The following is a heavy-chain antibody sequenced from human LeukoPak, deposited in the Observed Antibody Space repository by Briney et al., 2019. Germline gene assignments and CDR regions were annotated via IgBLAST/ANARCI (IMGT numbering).Heavy chain of an antibody. D-gene: IGHD5-18*01. Sequence: SSEILSLTCTVSGGSISSGGYYWSWIRQHPGKGLEWIGYIYYSGSTYYNPSLKSRVTISVDTSKNQFSLKLSSVTAADTAVYYCARPRVGYSYGYAYYYYGMDVWGQGTTVTVSS. J-gene: IGHJ6*02. CDR2: IYYSGST. V-gene: IGHV4-31*03. CDR3: ARPRVGYSYGYAYYYYGMDV. CDR1: GGSISSGGYY.